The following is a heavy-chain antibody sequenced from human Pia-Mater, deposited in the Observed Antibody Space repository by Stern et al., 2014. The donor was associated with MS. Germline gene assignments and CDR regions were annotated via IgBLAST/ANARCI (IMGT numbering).Heavy chain of an antibody. Sequence: QLQLQESGSGLVKPSQTLSLSCAVSGGSISSGGYSWSWIRPPPGGGLEWIGHISQSGSSYYDPSLKSRVTISVDRSKNQFSLKLTSVTAADTAVYFCARSNFYYAMDVWGQGTTVIVSS. CDR1: GGSISSGGYS. CDR3: ARSNFYYAMDV. CDR2: ISQSGSS. V-gene: IGHV4-30-2*01. J-gene: IGHJ6*02.